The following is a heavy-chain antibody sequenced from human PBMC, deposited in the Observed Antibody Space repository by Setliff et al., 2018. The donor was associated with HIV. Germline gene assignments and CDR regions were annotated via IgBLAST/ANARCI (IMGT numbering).Heavy chain of an antibody. CDR1: GASISSHY. D-gene: IGHD3-3*01. CDR2: IYYSGTT. J-gene: IGHJ4*02. V-gene: IGHV4-59*11. CDR3: ARDRGRVVGFDY. Sequence: SETLSLTCTISGASISSHYWSWIRQPPGKGLEWIGYIYYSGTTNYNPSLKSRVTISVDTSKNQLSLKLSSVTAADTAVYYCARDRGRVVGFDYWGQGTLVTVSS.